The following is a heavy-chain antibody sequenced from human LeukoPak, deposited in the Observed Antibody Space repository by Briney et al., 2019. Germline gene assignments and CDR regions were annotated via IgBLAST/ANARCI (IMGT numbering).Heavy chain of an antibody. CDR1: GFTFSSYW. J-gene: IGHJ4*02. V-gene: IGHV3-72*01. CDR3: VRVVTTGSSWYHFDN. CDR2: SKTTKPNSCTT. D-gene: IGHD6-13*01. Sequence: PGGSLRLSCAASGFTFSSYWMTWVRQAPGKGLEWVGRSKTTKPNSCTTEYAASVKGRFTISRDDSKNSVYLQLNSLKTEDTAVYYCVRVVTTGSSWYHFDNWGQGTLVTVSS.